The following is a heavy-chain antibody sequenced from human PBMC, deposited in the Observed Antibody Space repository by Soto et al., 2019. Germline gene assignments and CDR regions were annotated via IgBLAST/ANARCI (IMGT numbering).Heavy chain of an antibody. CDR1: GGTFSSYA. D-gene: IGHD2-21*02. Sequence: QVQLVQSGAEVKKPGSSVKVSCKASGGTFSSYAISWVRQAPGQGLEWMGGIIPIFGTANYAQKFQGRVTMTAEESTSKAYMELSSLRSGDTAVYYCASTYCGGDCSSYYYYGMDVWGQGTTVTVSS. V-gene: IGHV1-69*12. CDR2: IIPIFGTA. J-gene: IGHJ6*02. CDR3: ASTYCGGDCSSYYYYGMDV.